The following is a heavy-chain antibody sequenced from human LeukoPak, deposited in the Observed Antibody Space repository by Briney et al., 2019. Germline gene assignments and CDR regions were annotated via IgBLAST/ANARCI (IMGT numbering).Heavy chain of an antibody. D-gene: IGHD2-15*01. J-gene: IGHJ4*02. CDR3: AKDQCSGGSCYTYYFDY. Sequence: PGGSLRLSCAASGFTFSSYSMNWVRQAPGKGLEWVSFISSSSRFLYYADSVKGRFTISRDNAKNTLYLQMNSLRAEDTAVYYCAKDQCSGGSCYTYYFDYWGQGTLVTVSS. V-gene: IGHV3-21*01. CDR2: ISSSSRFL. CDR1: GFTFSSYS.